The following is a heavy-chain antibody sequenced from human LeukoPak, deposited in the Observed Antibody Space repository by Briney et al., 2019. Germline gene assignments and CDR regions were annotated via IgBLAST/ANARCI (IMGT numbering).Heavy chain of an antibody. J-gene: IGHJ4*02. CDR3: ATDPTKGY. Sequence: GGSLRLSCAASGFTFSSYNMNWVRQAPGKGLECVSSISSTGTYTYYADSVKGRFTISRDNAKNSLYLQMDSLRAEDTAVYYCATDPTKGYWGQGTLVTVSS. CDR1: GFTFSSYN. V-gene: IGHV3-21*01. CDR2: ISSTGTYT. D-gene: IGHD1-26*01.